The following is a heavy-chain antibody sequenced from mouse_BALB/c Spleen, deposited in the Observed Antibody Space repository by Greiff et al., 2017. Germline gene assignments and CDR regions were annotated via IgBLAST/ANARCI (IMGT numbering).Heavy chain of an antibody. D-gene: IGHD4-1*01. J-gene: IGHJ2*01. Sequence: VQLQQSGAELVRPGTSVKVSCKASGYAFTNYLIEWVKQRPGQGLEWIGVINPGSGGTNYNEKFKGKATLTADKSSSTAYMQLSSLTSDDSAVYFCAREENWGYFDYWGQGTTLTVSS. V-gene: IGHV1-54*01. CDR2: INPGSGGT. CDR3: AREENWGYFDY. CDR1: GYAFTNYL.